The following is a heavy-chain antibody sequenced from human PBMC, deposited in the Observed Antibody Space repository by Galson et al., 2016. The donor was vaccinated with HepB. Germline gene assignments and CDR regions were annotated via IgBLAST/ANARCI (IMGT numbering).Heavy chain of an antibody. CDR3: TTLTGSKSEFDY. Sequence: SLRLSCAASGFSFSDHYMDWVRQAPGKGLEWVGRIRDNANSYTTEYAASVKGRFTISRDDSKTSPYLQMNSLNGEDTAVYYCTTLTGSKSEFDYWGQGTLVTVSS. D-gene: IGHD3-9*01. V-gene: IGHV3-72*01. CDR2: IRDNANSYTT. CDR1: GFSFSDHY. J-gene: IGHJ4*02.